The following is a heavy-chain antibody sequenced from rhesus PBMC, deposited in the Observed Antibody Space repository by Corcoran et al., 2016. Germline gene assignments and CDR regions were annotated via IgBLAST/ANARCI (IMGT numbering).Heavy chain of an antibody. CDR2: IYGRGSSA. V-gene: IGHV4-169*01. CDR1: GGSISSSY. J-gene: IGHJ4*01. D-gene: IGHD6-13*01. Sequence: QLQLQESGPGLVKPSETLSVTCAVSGGSISSSYWSWIRQAPGKGLEWIGYIYGRGSSATANPPLKSRVTLSVDTSKNQLSLKLSSVTTADTAVYYCARRPGGQLVFDYWGQGVLVTVSS. CDR3: ARRPGGQLVFDY.